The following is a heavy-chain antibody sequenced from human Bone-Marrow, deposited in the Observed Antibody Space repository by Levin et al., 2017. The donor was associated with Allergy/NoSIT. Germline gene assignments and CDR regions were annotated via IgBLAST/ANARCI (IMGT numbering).Heavy chain of an antibody. CDR2: IYYSGST. V-gene: IGHV4-39*01. D-gene: IGHD6-13*01. J-gene: IGHJ5*02. CDR1: GGSISSSSYY. Sequence: SETLSLTCTVSGGSISSSSYYWGWIRQPPGKGLEWIGSIYYSGSTYYNPSLKSRVTISVDTSKNQFSLKLSSVTAADTAVYYCARLGQIGAAAANNNWFDPWGQGTLVTVSS. CDR3: ARLGQIGAAAANNNWFDP.